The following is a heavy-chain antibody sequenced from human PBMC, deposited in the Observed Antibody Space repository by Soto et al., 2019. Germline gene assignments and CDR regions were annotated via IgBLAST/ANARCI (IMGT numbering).Heavy chain of an antibody. CDR1: GFSFSSAW. Sequence: GGSLRLSCAVSGFSFSSAWMTWIRQAPGKGLERVAIMNEDGSERYYVDSVKGRFTISRDNAKNALFLQMNSLRVEDTAVYFCARDRACSRFDYWGQGPLVTVS. V-gene: IGHV3-7*01. CDR2: MNEDGSER. CDR3: ARDRACSRFDY. D-gene: IGHD6-19*01. J-gene: IGHJ4*02.